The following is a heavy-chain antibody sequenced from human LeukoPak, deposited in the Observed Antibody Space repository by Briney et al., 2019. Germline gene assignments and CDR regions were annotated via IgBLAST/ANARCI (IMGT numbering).Heavy chain of an antibody. CDR3: ARVRAGDAFDI. D-gene: IGHD3-10*01. J-gene: IGHJ3*02. CDR1: GGSISSSSYY. CDR2: IYYSGST. Sequence: SETLSLTCTVSGGSISSSSYYWGWIRQPPGKGLEWIGSIYYSGSTYYNPFLKSRVTISVDTSKNQFSLKLSSVTAADTAVYYCARVRAGDAFDIWGQGTMVTVSS. V-gene: IGHV4-39*07.